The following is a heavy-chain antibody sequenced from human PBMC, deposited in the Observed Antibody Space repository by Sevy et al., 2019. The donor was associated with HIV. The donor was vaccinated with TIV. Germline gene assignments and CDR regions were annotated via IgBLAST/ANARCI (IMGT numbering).Heavy chain of an antibody. Sequence: GGSLRLSCTASGFTFGDYAMSWVRQAPGKGLEWVGFIRSKAYGGTTEYAASVKGRFTISRDDSKSIAYLQMNGLKTEDTAVYYCTRESWGAYYYDSSGYQYYFDYWGQGTLVTVSS. CDR1: GFTFGDYA. D-gene: IGHD3-22*01. CDR2: IRSKAYGGTT. CDR3: TRESWGAYYYDSSGYQYYFDY. V-gene: IGHV3-49*04. J-gene: IGHJ4*02.